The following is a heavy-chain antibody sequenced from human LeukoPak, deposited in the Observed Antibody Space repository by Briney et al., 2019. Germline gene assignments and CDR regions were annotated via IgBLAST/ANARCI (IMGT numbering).Heavy chain of an antibody. CDR3: ARDSGLVPFVNYYFDY. D-gene: IGHD2-2*01. CDR1: GFSVSSNY. CDR2: ISSSSHYI. V-gene: IGHV3-21*01. J-gene: IGHJ4*02. Sequence: GGSLRLSCAASGFSVSSNYMSWVRQAPGKGLEWVSSISSSSHYIYYADSVKGRFTISRDSAKNSLFLQMNSLKAEDTAVYYCARDSGLVPFVNYYFDYWGQGTLVTVSS.